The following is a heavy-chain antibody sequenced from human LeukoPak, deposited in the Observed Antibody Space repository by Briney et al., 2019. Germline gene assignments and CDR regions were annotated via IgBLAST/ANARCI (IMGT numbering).Heavy chain of an antibody. CDR1: GGSISTSNYY. V-gene: IGHV4-61*01. J-gene: IGHJ4*02. Sequence: SETLSLTCTVSGGSISTSNYYWSWIRQPPGKGLEWIGYIYYSGSTNYNPSLKSRVTISVDTSKNQFSLKLSSVTAADTAVYYCARMRGQTGTPFDYWGQGTLVTVSS. D-gene: IGHD1-1*01. CDR3: ARMRGQTGTPFDY. CDR2: IYYSGST.